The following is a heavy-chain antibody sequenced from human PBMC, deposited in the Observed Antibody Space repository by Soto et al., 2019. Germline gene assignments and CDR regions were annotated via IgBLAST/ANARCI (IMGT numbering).Heavy chain of an antibody. CDR1: GFTFGNYA. J-gene: IGHJ6*02. CDR3: TRQRDPAARFCEVFYYYGMDV. CDR2: IRSKAYGGTT. D-gene: IGHD2-2*01. V-gene: IGHV3-49*03. Sequence: GGSLRLSCTASGFTFGNYAMSWFRQAPGKGLERVGFIRSKAYGGTTEYAASVKGRFTISRDDSKSIAYLQMNSLKSEDTAVYYCTRQRDPAARFCEVFYYYGMDVWGQGTTVTVSS.